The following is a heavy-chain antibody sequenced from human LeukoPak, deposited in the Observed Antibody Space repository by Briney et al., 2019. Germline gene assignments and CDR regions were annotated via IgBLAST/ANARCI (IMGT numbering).Heavy chain of an antibody. CDR2: IYYSGST. CDR1: GGSISRGDYY. D-gene: IGHD5-12*01. Sequence: SETLSLTCTVSGGSISRGDYYWSWIRQPPGKGLEWIGYIYYSGSTYYNPSLKSRVTISVDTSKNQFSLKLSSVTAADTAVYYCARESGYPPYYFDYWGQGTLVTVSS. V-gene: IGHV4-30-4*01. J-gene: IGHJ4*02. CDR3: ARESGYPPYYFDY.